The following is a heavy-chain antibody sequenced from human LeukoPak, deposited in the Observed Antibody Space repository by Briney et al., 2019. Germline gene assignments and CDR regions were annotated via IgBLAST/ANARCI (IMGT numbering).Heavy chain of an antibody. CDR3: TTASWFGELYFDY. CDR2: IKSKTDGGTT. D-gene: IGHD3-10*01. V-gene: IGHV3-15*01. CDR1: GFTFSNAW. Sequence: PGGSLRLSCAASGFTFSNAWMSWVRQAPGKGLEWVGRIKSKTDGGTTDYAAPVKGRFIISRDDSKNTLYLQMNSLKTEDTAVYYCTTASWFGELYFDYWGQGTLVTVSS. J-gene: IGHJ4*02.